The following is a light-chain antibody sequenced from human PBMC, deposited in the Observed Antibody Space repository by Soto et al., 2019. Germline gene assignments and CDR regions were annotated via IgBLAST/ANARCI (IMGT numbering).Light chain of an antibody. Sequence: EIVLTQSPVTMSLSPGDGATLSCRASQTVGNKYLDWYQQRPGQAPRLLIHGASSRATGIPDRFSGSRSGTEFTFTISSLQTEDFAVYYCQQYEHGPRTVGQVTKV. CDR2: GAS. CDR3: QQYEHGPRT. J-gene: IGKJ1*01. V-gene: IGKV3-20*01. CDR1: QTVGNKY.